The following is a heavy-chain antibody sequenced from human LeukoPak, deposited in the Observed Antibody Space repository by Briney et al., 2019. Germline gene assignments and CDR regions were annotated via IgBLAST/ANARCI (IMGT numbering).Heavy chain of an antibody. V-gene: IGHV3-21*01. D-gene: IGHD1-1*01. CDR1: RFTFSSYS. CDR2: ISSSSSYI. Sequence: GGSLRLSCAASRFTFSSYSMNWVRQAPGKGLEWVSSISSSSSYIYYADSVKGRFTISRDNAKSSLYLQMNSLRAEDTAVYYCAREGAWVQLLGYYYYGMDVWGQGTTVTVSS. J-gene: IGHJ6*02. CDR3: AREGAWVQLLGYYYYGMDV.